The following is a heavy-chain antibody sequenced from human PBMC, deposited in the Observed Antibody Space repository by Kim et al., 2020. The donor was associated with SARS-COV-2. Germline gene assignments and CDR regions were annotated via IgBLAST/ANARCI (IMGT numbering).Heavy chain of an antibody. Sequence: GGSLRLSCAASGFTFSSYAMHWVRQAPGKGLEWVAVISYDGSNKYYADSVKGRFTISRDNSKNTLYLQMNSLRAEDTAVYYCARDYVERWYGGSYSSHWGQGTLVTVSS. J-gene: IGHJ4*02. D-gene: IGHD1-26*01. CDR1: GFTFSSYA. CDR3: ARDYVERWYGGSYSSH. V-gene: IGHV3-30*04. CDR2: ISYDGSNK.